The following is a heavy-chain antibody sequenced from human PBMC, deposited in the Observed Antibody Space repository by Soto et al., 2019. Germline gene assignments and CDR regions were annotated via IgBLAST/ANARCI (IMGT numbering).Heavy chain of an antibody. D-gene: IGHD3-3*01. J-gene: IGHJ5*02. Sequence: QINLIESGPTLVKPTQTLTLTCTFSGFSLSTSGAAVVWVRQPPGRALEWLALIYWDGDKRYNASLGNRLTITKDTSRNQVVLTLTNVDPADTATYYCAHRATMTIFGLIIDNGIWFDPWGQGTRVIVYS. CDR2: IYWDGDK. CDR1: GFSLSTSGAA. CDR3: AHRATMTIFGLIIDNGIWFDP. V-gene: IGHV2-5*02.